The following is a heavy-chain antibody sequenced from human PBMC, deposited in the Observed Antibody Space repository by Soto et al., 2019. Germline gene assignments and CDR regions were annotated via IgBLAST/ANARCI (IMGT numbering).Heavy chain of an antibody. CDR1: GYTFTSYG. Sequence: QVQLVQSGAEVKKPGASVKVSCKASGYTFTSYGISWVRQAPGQGLEWMGWISAYNGNTNYAQKLQGRVTMTTDTSTSTAYMERRSLRSDDTAVYYCARVPAATIYYYYYGMDVWGQGTTVTVSS. D-gene: IGHD2-2*01. J-gene: IGHJ6*02. V-gene: IGHV1-18*01. CDR3: ARVPAATIYYYYYGMDV. CDR2: ISAYNGNT.